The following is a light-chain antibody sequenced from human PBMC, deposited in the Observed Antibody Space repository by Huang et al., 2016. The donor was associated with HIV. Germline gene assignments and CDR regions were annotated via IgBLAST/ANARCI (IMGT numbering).Light chain of an antibody. CDR2: DAS. CDR3: QQYGSSLPYT. Sequence: EIVLTQSPGTLSLSPGERATLSCRASLTISTTYLAWYKQKPGQAPRLLIYDASTRAPGIPDRFSGSGSGTDFTLTISRLEPEDFAVYYCQQYGSSLPYTFGQGTKLEIK. J-gene: IGKJ2*01. CDR1: LTISTTY. V-gene: IGKV3-20*01.